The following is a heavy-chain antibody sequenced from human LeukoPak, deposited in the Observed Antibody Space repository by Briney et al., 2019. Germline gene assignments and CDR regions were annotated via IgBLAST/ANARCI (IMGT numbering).Heavy chain of an antibody. CDR2: INPHNGDT. CDR3: ATVRDIVVGGGPYYFDY. Sequence: ASVNVSRKASGYTFIRYYLHWLRQAPAQGLEWMEWINPHNGDTNYEQKFQGRVTMTMDTSITTAYMELSGLKSDDTAVYYCATVRDIVVGGGPYYFDYWGQGTLVTVSS. D-gene: IGHD2-15*01. V-gene: IGHV1-2*02. CDR1: GYTFIRYY. J-gene: IGHJ4*02.